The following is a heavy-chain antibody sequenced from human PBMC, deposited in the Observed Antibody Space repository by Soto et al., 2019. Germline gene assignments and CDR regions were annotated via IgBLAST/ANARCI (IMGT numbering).Heavy chain of an antibody. CDR2: IDPSDSYT. CDR3: ARVDTAMVPGYYYGMDV. Sequence: PGESLKISCKGSGYSFTSYWISWVRQMPGKGLKWMGRIDPSDSYTNYSPSFQGHVTISADKSISTAYLQWSSLKASDTAMYYCARVDTAMVPGYYYGMDVWGQGTTVTV. D-gene: IGHD5-18*01. CDR1: GYSFTSYW. J-gene: IGHJ6*02. V-gene: IGHV5-10-1*01.